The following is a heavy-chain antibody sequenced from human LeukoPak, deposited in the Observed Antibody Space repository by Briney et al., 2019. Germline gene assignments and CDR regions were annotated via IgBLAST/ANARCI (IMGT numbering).Heavy chain of an antibody. CDR2: ISWNSGRI. V-gene: IGHV3-9*01. CDR1: GFTFDDYA. CDR3: AKGPYYYGSGSRLMGYFDY. Sequence: PGRSLRLSCAASGFTFDDYAMHWVRQAPGKGLEWVSGISWNSGRIGYADSVKGRFTISRDNAKNSLYLQMNSLRAEDTALYYCAKGPYYYGSGSRLMGYFDYWGQGTLVTVSS. D-gene: IGHD3-10*01. J-gene: IGHJ4*02.